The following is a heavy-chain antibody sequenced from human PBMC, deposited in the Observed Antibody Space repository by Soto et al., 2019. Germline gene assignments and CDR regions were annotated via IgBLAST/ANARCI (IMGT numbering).Heavy chain of an antibody. J-gene: IGHJ4*02. Sequence: ASVKVSCKASGYTFTSYGISWVRQAPGQGLEWMGWISAYNGNTNYAQKLQGRVTMTTDTSTSTAYMELRSLRSDDTAVYYCARDLYVWGSYRPTRYFDYWGQGTLVTVS. D-gene: IGHD3-16*02. V-gene: IGHV1-18*01. CDR3: ARDLYVWGSYRPTRYFDY. CDR2: ISAYNGNT. CDR1: GYTFTSYG.